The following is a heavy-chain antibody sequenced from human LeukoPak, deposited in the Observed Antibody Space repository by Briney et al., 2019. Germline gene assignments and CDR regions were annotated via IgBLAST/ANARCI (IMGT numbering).Heavy chain of an antibody. CDR3: ARDHNYGSDY. J-gene: IGHJ4*02. CDR1: GFNFSSYW. V-gene: IGHV3-7*03. D-gene: IGHD5-18*01. Sequence: GGSLRLSCAASGFNFSSYWMSWVRQAPGKGLEWVANIKEDGSEKYYVDSVKGRFTISRDSAKNSLYLQMNSLRVEDTAVYYCARDHNYGSDYWGQGTLVTVSS. CDR2: IKEDGSEK.